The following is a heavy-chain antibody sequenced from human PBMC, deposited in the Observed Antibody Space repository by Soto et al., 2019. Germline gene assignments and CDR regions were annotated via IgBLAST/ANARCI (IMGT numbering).Heavy chain of an antibody. CDR1: GYTFSRYG. CDR2: IAYDGSNE. J-gene: IGHJ6*02. Sequence: QVQLVESGGGVVQPGGSLRLSCAASGYTFSRYGMHWVRQAPGKGLEWVTFIAYDGSNEYYADSVKGRFIIARDNSKNTLYLQMNSLRAEDTDVYYCAKMTTALGYYYHAMDVWGQGTTVSVSS. D-gene: IGHD5-18*01. CDR3: AKMTTALGYYYHAMDV. V-gene: IGHV3-30*18.